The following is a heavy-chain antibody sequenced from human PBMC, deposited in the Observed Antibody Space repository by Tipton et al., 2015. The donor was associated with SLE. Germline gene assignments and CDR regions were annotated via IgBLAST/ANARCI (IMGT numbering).Heavy chain of an antibody. D-gene: IGHD5/OR15-5a*01. J-gene: IGHJ4*02. Sequence: LSLTCAVSGYFISSGYYWGWIRQPPGKGLEWIGIAYHSGSTYYNPSLESRVTISIDTSKNQFSLKLTSVTAADTAVYFCARDRSSVSDWGQGTQVIVSP. CDR3: ARDRSSVSD. CDR1: GYFISSGYY. V-gene: IGHV4-38-2*02. CDR2: AYHSGST.